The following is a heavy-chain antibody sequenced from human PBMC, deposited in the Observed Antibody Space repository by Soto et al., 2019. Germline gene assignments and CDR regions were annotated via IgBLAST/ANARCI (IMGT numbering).Heavy chain of an antibody. V-gene: IGHV3-7*01. CDR3: ARSGDYGSGRIDY. CDR1: GFTFSSYW. CDR2: IKQDGSEK. D-gene: IGHD3-10*01. J-gene: IGHJ4*02. Sequence: GGSLRLSCAASGFTFSSYWMSWVRQAPGKGLEWVANIKQDGSEKYYVDSVKGRFTISRDNAKNSLYLQMNSLRAEDTAVYYCARSGDYGSGRIDYWGQGTLVTVSS.